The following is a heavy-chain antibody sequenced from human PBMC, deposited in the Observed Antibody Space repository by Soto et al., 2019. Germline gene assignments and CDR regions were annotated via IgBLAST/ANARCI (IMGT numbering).Heavy chain of an antibody. CDR3: ARDLFFESSGYYWFDP. CDR2: ISYSGST. CDR1: GASVSSNSNY. V-gene: IGHV4-61*01. Sequence: QVQLQESGPELVKPSETLSLTCTVSGASVSSNSNYWSWIRQPPGRGLEWIGYISYSGSTNYNPSLKSRVTISVDTSKNQFSLKLSSVTAADTAMYYCARDLFFESSGYYWFDPWGQGTLVTVSS. J-gene: IGHJ5*02. D-gene: IGHD3-22*01.